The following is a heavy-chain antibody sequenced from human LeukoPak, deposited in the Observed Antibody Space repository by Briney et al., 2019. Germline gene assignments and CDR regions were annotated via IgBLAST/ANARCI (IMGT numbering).Heavy chain of an antibody. CDR1: GFTFSSYG. D-gene: IGHD3-10*01. V-gene: IGHV3-30*02. CDR3: AKDTTKYGSGSYSGFDY. CDR2: IRYDGSNK. J-gene: IGHJ4*02. Sequence: PGGSLRLSCAASGFTFSSYGMHWVRQAPGKGLEWVAFIRYDGSNKYYADSVKGRFTISRDNSKNTLYLQMNSLRAEDTAVYYCAKDTTKYGSGSYSGFDYWGQGTLVTVSS.